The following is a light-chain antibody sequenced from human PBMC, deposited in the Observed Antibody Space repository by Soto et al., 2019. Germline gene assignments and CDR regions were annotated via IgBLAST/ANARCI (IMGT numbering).Light chain of an antibody. CDR1: SSDVGGYNY. Sequence: QSALTQPASVSGSPGQSITISCTGTSSDVGGYNYVSLYQQHPGKAPKLMMFDVSNRPSGVSNRFSGSKSGNSATLTMSGXXXXXXXXXXCSSYTSSSTRVFGGGTKVTV. J-gene: IGLJ3*02. V-gene: IGLV2-14*01. CDR3: SSYTSSSTRV. CDR2: DVS.